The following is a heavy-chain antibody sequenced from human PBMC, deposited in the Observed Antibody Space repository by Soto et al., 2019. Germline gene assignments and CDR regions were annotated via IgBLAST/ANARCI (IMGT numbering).Heavy chain of an antibody. CDR2: ISYDGSNK. J-gene: IGHJ6*02. D-gene: IGHD4-17*01. Sequence: PGGSLRLSCAASGFTFSSYAMHWVRQAPGKGLEWVAVISYDGSNKYYADSVKGRFTISRDNSKNTLYLQMNSLRAEDTAVYYCARDIYGDYRFYYYYYSMDICGQGTTLTVSS. CDR3: ARDIYGDYRFYYYYYSMDI. CDR1: GFTFSSYA. V-gene: IGHV3-30-3*01.